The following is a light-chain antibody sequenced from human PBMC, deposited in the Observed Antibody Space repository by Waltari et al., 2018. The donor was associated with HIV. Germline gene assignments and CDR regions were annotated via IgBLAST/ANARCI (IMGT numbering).Light chain of an antibody. CDR2: FDS. CDR3: MQALQTPPA. Sequence: DIVMTQSLLYLPVKHGEPASISCRSSQSLLHSNGFNYLDWYLQKPGQSPQLLIYFDSKRAPGVPDSFSGSGSGTEFTLKISRLVAEDVGVYYCMQALQTPPAFGHGP. CDR1: QSLLHSNGFNY. V-gene: IGKV2-28*01. J-gene: IGKJ2*01.